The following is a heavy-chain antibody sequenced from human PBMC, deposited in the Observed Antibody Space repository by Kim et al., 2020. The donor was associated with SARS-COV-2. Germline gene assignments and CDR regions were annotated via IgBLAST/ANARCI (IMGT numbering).Heavy chain of an antibody. CDR1: GFSLSTSGMC. V-gene: IGHV2-70*11. D-gene: IGHD1-1*01. Sequence: SGPTLVNPTQTLTLTCTFSGFSLSTSGMCVSWIRQPPGKALEWLARIDWDDDKYYSTSLKTRLTISKDTSKNQVVLTMTNMDPVDTATYYCARIEANWNGGYYYYDGMDVWGQGTTVTVSS. J-gene: IGHJ6*02. CDR3: ARIEANWNGGYYYYDGMDV. CDR2: IDWDDDK.